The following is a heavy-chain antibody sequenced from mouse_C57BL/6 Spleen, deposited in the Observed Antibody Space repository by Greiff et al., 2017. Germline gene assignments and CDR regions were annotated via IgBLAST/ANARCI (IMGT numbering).Heavy chain of an antibody. CDR1: GYTFTDYN. CDR3: ARRDYDYDVGFAY. V-gene: IGHV1-18*01. J-gene: IGHJ3*01. CDR2: INPNNGGT. Sequence: VQLQQSGPELVKPGASVNIPCKASGYTFTDYNMDWVKQSHGKSLEWIGDINPNNGGTIYNQKFKGKATLTVDKSSSTAYMELRSLTSEDTAVYYCARRDYDYDVGFAYWGQGTLVTVSA. D-gene: IGHD2-4*01.